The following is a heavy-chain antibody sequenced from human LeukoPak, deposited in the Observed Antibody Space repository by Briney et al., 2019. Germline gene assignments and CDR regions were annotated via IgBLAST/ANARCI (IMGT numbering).Heavy chain of an antibody. CDR3: AKGGDGYNYYFDY. CDR2: ISGSGGSI. CDR1: GFTFSDYA. Sequence: PGGSLRLSCTASGFTFSDYAMSWVRQAPGKGLEWVSGISGSGGSIRYADSVKGRFITSRDNSKNTLYLQMNSLRAEDTAVYYCAKGGDGYNYYFDYWGQGTLVTVSS. J-gene: IGHJ4*02. V-gene: IGHV3-23*01. D-gene: IGHD5-24*01.